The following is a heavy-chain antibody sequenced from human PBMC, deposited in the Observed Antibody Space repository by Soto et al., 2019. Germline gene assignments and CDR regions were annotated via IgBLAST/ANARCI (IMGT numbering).Heavy chain of an antibody. J-gene: IGHJ6*02. CDR2: INGYNGNA. D-gene: IGHD3-16*01. CDR1: GYTFTTYG. V-gene: IGHV1-18*01. Sequence: QVQLVQSGAEVKKPGASVTVSCKASGYTFTTYGVSWVRQAPGQGLEWLGWINGYNGNAKYAENLQGRVSMTTGTSTSTAYMELRSLRSDDTAVYYCARMGDVPYYYSGMDVWGQRTTVTVSS. CDR3: ARMGDVPYYYSGMDV.